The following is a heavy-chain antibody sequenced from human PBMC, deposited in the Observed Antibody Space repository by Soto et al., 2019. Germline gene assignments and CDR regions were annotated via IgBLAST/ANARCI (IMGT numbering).Heavy chain of an antibody. J-gene: IGHJ6*02. CDR3: ARESTPPKYYDFWSGYYDAYYYYGMDV. CDR1: GGSISSYY. CDR2: IYTSGSA. D-gene: IGHD3-3*01. Sequence: SETLSLTCTVSGGSISSYYWSWIRQPAGKGLEWIGRIYTSGSANYNPSLKSRVTMSVDTSKNQFSLKLSSVTAADTAVYYCARESTPPKYYDFWSGYYDAYYYYGMDVWGQGTTVTVSS. V-gene: IGHV4-4*07.